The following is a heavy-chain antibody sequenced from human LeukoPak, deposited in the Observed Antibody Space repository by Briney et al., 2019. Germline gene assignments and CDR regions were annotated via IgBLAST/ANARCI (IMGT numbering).Heavy chain of an antibody. D-gene: IGHD5-18*01. CDR3: AGASTAMAQNGGDY. CDR1: GFTVSSNY. V-gene: IGHV3-66*01. J-gene: IGHJ4*02. CDR2: IYSGGST. Sequence: HSGGSLRLSCAASGFTVSSNYMSWVRQAPGKGLEWVSVIYSGGSTYYADSVKGRFTISRDNSKNTLYLQMNSLRAEDTAVYYCAGASTAMAQNGGDYWGQGTLVTVSS.